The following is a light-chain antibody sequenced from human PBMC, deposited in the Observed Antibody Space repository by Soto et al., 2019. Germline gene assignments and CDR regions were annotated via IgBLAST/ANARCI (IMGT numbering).Light chain of an antibody. J-gene: IGKJ3*01. CDR1: QTACSNC. Sequence: EIVLTQSPGTLSLSPGERATLSCRASQTACSNCLAWYQQKPGQAPRLLISGASNRATGIPDRFSGSGCGTDFTLTISRLEPEDFAVYYCQQYGGSPGFTFGPGTRVDIK. V-gene: IGKV3-20*01. CDR3: QQYGGSPGFT. CDR2: GAS.